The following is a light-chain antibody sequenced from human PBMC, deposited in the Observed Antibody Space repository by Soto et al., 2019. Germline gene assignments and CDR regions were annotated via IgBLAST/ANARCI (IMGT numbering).Light chain of an antibody. J-gene: IGLJ2*01. CDR2: GNN. V-gene: IGLV1-40*01. CDR1: NSNIGGGYD. CDR3: HSYDSRLSGSV. Sequence: QSVLTQPPSVSGAPGQRVTISCIGNNSNIGGGYDVHWYQQLPGTAPKLLIYGNNNRPSGVPDRFSGSKSYASASLAITGLQSEDEADYYCHSYDSRLSGSVFGGGTKLTVL.